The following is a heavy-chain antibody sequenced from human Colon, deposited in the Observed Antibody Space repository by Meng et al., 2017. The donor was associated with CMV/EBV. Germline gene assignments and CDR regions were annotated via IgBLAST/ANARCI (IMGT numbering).Heavy chain of an antibody. CDR2: IKNDGSEK. D-gene: IGHD1-14*01. CDR1: GFSSSRYW. Sequence: GESLKISCVASGFSSSRYWMSWVRQPPGKGLEWVANIKNDGSEKYYVDSVKGRFTISRDDAENSLYLQMNSLRAEDTALYYCARPITPGGYFDYWGQGTLVTVSS. CDR3: ARPITPGGYFDY. V-gene: IGHV3-7*01. J-gene: IGHJ4*01.